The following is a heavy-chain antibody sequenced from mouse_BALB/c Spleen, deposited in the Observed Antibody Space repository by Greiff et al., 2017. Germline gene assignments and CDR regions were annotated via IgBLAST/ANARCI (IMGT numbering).Heavy chain of an antibody. CDR1: GYTFSSYW. Sequence: VQVVESGAELMKPGASVKISCKATGYTFSSYWIEWVKQRPGHGLEWIGEILPGSGSTNYNEKFKGKATFTADTSSNTAYMQLSSLTSEDSAVYYCARPFTTATYYFDYWGQGTTLTGSS. J-gene: IGHJ2*01. CDR3: ARPFTTATYYFDY. V-gene: IGHV1-9*01. CDR2: ILPGSGST. D-gene: IGHD1-2*01.